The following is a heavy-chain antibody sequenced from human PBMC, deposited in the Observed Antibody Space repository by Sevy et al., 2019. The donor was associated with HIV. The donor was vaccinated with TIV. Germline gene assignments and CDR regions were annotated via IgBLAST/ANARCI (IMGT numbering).Heavy chain of an antibody. CDR2: FCSKGGST. V-gene: IGHV3-64D*06. CDR3: VKDPDYDFWRGDYGMDV. CDR1: GFTFSRYA. D-gene: IGHD3-3*01. J-gene: IGHJ6*02. Sequence: GALRLSCSASGFTFSRYAMNWVRQASGEGLEFGSAFCSKGGSTYHADSVKGRFTISRDNSKNTLYLQMSSLRAEDTAVYYCVKDPDYDFWRGDYGMDVWGQRTTVTVSS.